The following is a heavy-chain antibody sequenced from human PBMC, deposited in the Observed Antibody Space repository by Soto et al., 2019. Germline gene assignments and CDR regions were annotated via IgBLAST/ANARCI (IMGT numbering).Heavy chain of an antibody. CDR2: LSFDGKVK. CDR1: GFTLRTYP. J-gene: IGHJ4*02. V-gene: IGHV3-30*04. Sequence: QVRLVESGGGVVQPGGSLRLSCAASGFTLRTYPMHWLRQTPGKGLEWLTVLSFDGKVKHYADSVGGRFTISRDISENTLYLQMHSLRGEDTAVYYCARDPLRGSPDYFDHWGQGTLVTVSS. D-gene: IGHD1-1*01. CDR3: ARDPLRGSPDYFDH.